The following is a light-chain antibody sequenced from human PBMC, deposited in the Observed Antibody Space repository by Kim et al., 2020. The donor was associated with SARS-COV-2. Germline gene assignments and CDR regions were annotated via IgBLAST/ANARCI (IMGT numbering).Light chain of an antibody. CDR3: QKYDIAPWT. Sequence: GDRVTITCRASHAISHYLAWYQQKPGKVPKILIYAASTLQSGVPSRFSGSGSGTDFTLTISSLQPEDVATYYCQKYDIAPWTFG. CDR1: HAISHY. CDR2: AAS. V-gene: IGKV1-27*01. J-gene: IGKJ1*01.